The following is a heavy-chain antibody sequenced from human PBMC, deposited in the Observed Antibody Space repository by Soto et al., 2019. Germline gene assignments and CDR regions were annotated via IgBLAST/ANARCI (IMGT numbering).Heavy chain of an antibody. CDR2: IWYDGSNK. D-gene: IGHD3-3*01. CDR1: GFTFSSYG. J-gene: IGHJ6*03. V-gene: IGHV3-33*01. Sequence: GGSLRLSCAASGFTFSSYGMHWVRQAPGKGLEWVAVIWYDGSNKYYADSVKGRFTISRDNSKNTLYLQMNSLRAEDTAVYYCARGGKLRFLDPESYYYMDVWGKGTTVTVSS. CDR3: ARGGKLRFLDPESYYYMDV.